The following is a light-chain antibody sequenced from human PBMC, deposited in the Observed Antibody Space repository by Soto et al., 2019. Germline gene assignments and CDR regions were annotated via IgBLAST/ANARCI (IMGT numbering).Light chain of an antibody. J-gene: IGKJ1*01. CDR1: QSVTSDY. V-gene: IGKV3-20*01. Sequence: EIVLTQSPGTLSLSPGERATLFCRASQSVTSDYLAWYQQKPGQSPRLLIYGASSRATGVPDRFSGSGSGTDFTLTISRLGPEDFAVYYCQQYGNSWTFGLGTQVEIK. CDR3: QQYGNSWT. CDR2: GAS.